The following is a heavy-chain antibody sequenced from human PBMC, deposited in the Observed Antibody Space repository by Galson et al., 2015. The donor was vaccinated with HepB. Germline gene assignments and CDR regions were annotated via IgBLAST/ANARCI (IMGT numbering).Heavy chain of an antibody. D-gene: IGHD3-22*01. CDR2: IFPGDSHT. J-gene: IGHJ6*02. V-gene: IGHV5-51*03. CDR3: ARSSSGPLGYYGMDV. Sequence: QSGAEVKKPRESLKISCNGSGYNFSGYWIGWVRQMPGKGLEWMGTIFPGDSHTRYSPSFQGQVTISADKSTAYLQWSSLKASDTAMYYCARSSSGPLGYYGMDVWGQGTTVTVSS. CDR1: GYNFSGYW.